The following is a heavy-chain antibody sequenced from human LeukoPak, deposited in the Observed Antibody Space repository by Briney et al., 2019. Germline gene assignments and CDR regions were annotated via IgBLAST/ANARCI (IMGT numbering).Heavy chain of an antibody. V-gene: IGHV3-7*01. CDR2: IKEDGSIQ. D-gene: IGHD6-19*01. CDR3: ARDVWTGVAVSDY. J-gene: IGHJ4*02. CDR1: GFTFSSYW. Sequence: GGSLRLSCVASGFTFSSYWMTWVRRAPGKGLEWLANIKEDGSIQYYLDSVRGRFTISRDNAKTSVYLQLNSLRADDTAVYYCARDVWTGVAVSDYWGQGTLVTVSS.